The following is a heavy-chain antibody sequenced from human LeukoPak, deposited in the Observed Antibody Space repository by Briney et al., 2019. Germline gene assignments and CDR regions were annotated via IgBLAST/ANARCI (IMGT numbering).Heavy chain of an antibody. CDR2: INHSGST. D-gene: IGHD1-7*01. V-gene: IGHV4-34*01. CDR3: ARERLELDY. Sequence: SETLSLTCAVYGGSFSGYYWSWIRQPPGKGLEWIGEINHSGSTNYNPSLKSRVTISVDTSKNQFSLKLSSVTAADTAVYYCARERLELDYWGQGTLVTVSS. CDR1: GGSFSGYY. J-gene: IGHJ4*02.